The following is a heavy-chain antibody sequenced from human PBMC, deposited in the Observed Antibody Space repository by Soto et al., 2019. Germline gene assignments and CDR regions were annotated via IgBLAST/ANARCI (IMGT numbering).Heavy chain of an antibody. D-gene: IGHD6-19*01. Sequence: GGSLRLSCGASGFTFSNYYMSWIRQAPGKGLEWVSYISSTGRTIYYADSVKGRFTVSRDNAQNSLSLKLNSLRVEDTAVYYCARSYRSGWEFDYWGQGTQVTV. CDR3: ARSYRSGWEFDY. V-gene: IGHV3-11*01. CDR2: ISSTGRTI. CDR1: GFTFSNYY. J-gene: IGHJ4*02.